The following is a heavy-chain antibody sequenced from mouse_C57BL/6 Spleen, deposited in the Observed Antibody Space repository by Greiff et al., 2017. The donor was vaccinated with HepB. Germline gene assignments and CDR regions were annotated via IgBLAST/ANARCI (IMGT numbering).Heavy chain of an antibody. CDR1: GFTFSNYW. V-gene: IGHV6-3*01. J-gene: IGHJ3*01. Sequence: EVKLMESGGGLVQPGGSMKLSCVASGFTFSNYWMNWVRQSPEKGLEWVAQIRLKSDNYATHYAESVNGRFTISRDDSKSSVYLQMNNLRAEDTGIYYCTGGAPFAYWGQGTLVTVSA. CDR3: TGGAPFAY. CDR2: IRLKSDNYAT.